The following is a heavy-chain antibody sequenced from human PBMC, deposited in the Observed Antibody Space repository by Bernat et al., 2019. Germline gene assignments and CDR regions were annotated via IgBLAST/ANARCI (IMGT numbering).Heavy chain of an antibody. CDR3: ARGYCSSTSCYEVVWYYYYYMDV. V-gene: IGHV3-21*01. CDR1: GFTFSSYS. D-gene: IGHD2-2*01. J-gene: IGHJ6*03. CDR2: ISSSSSYI. Sequence: EVQLVESGGGLVKPGGSLRLSCAASGFTFSSYSMNWVRQAPGKGLEWVSSISSSSSYIYYADSVKGRFTISRDNAKNSLYLQMNSLRAEDTAVYYCARGYCSSTSCYEVVWYYYYYMDVGGKGTTVTVSS.